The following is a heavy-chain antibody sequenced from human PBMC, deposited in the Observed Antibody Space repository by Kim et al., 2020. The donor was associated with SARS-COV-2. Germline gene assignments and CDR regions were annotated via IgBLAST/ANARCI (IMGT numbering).Heavy chain of an antibody. D-gene: IGHD5-18*01. CDR2: ISSSSSYI. Sequence: GGSLRLSCAASGFTFSSYSMNWVRQAPGKGLEWVSSISSSSSYIYYADSVKGRFTISRDNAKNSLYLQMNSLRAEDTAVYYCARYDVDTRGDDYWGQGTLVTVSS. V-gene: IGHV3-21*01. CDR1: GFTFSSYS. J-gene: IGHJ4*02. CDR3: ARYDVDTRGDDY.